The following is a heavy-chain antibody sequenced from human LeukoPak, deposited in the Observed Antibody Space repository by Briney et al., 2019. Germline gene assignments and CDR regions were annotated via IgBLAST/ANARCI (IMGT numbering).Heavy chain of an antibody. Sequence: PGGSLRLSCAASGFTFSTSWMHWVRQAPGKGLVWVSQINSDGGRTRYADSVKGRLTISRDNAKNTVYLQMNSLRTGDTAMYYCARGRNGFFDYWGHGTLVTVSS. D-gene: IGHD5-24*01. CDR2: INSDGGRT. V-gene: IGHV3-74*01. CDR1: GFTFSTSW. CDR3: ARGRNGFFDY. J-gene: IGHJ4*01.